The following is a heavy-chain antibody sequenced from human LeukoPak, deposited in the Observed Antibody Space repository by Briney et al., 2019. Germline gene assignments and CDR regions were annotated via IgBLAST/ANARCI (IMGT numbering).Heavy chain of an antibody. Sequence: SETLSLTCTVSGGSISSSSYYWGWIRQPPGKGLEWIGSIYYSGSTYYNPSLKSRVTISVDTSKNQFSLKLSSVTAADTAVYYCAKDSGSGSYHDYWGQGTLVTVSS. CDR1: GGSISSSSYY. D-gene: IGHD1-26*01. V-gene: IGHV4-39*07. CDR3: AKDSGSGSYHDY. J-gene: IGHJ4*02. CDR2: IYYSGST.